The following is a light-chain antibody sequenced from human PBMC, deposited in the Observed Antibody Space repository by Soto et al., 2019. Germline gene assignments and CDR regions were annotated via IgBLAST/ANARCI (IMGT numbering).Light chain of an antibody. V-gene: IGLV2-14*01. CDR1: SNDVGGYNY. J-gene: IGLJ2*01. CDR3: SSYTSNSTPV. CDR2: DVS. Sequence: QSALTQPASVSGSPGQSITISCTGTSNDVGGYNYVSWYQQHPGKAPKIMIYDVSNRPSGVSTRFSGSKSGNTASLTISGLQAEDEADYYCSSYTSNSTPVFGGGTKLTVL.